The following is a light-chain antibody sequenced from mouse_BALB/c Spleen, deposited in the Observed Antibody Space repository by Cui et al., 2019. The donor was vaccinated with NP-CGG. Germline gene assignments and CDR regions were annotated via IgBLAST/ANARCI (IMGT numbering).Light chain of an antibody. CDR1: TGAVTTSNY. CDR3: ALWYSNHWV. J-gene: IGLJ1*01. CDR2: GTN. V-gene: IGLV1*01. Sequence: QAVVTQESALTTSPGETVTLTCRSSTGAVTTSNYANWVQEKPDHLFTGLIGGTNNRPPGVPARFSGSLIGGKAALIITGAQTEDEAIYFCALWYSNHWVFGGGTKLTVL.